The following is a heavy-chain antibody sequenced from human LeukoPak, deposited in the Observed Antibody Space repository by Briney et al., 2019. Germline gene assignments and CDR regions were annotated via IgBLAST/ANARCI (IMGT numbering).Heavy chain of an antibody. CDR2: IKQDGSEQ. Sequence: GGSLRLSCAASGFTFSNYWMTWIRQGPGKGLEWVANIKQDGSEQYYVVSVKGRFTISRDNAQNSLYLQMISLRAEDTAVYYCARMDTAARSTPDYWGQGTLVTVSS. D-gene: IGHD5-18*01. J-gene: IGHJ4*02. CDR3: ARMDTAARSTPDY. CDR1: GFTFSNYW. V-gene: IGHV3-7*01.